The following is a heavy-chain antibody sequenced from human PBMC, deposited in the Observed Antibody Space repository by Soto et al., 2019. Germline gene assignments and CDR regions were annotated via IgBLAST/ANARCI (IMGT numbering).Heavy chain of an antibody. J-gene: IGHJ4*02. D-gene: IGHD1-1*01. CDR3: ARERTGDPTFFDY. CDR2: IYYSGSA. CDR1: GASVSSSNYY. V-gene: IGHV4-61*01. Sequence: ETLSLTCPVSGASVSSSNYYWSWIRQPPGKGLEWLGYIYYSGSASYNPSLKSRITVSVDTSKNQFSLKLSSVTAADTAVYYCARERTGDPTFFDYWGQGTLVTVYS.